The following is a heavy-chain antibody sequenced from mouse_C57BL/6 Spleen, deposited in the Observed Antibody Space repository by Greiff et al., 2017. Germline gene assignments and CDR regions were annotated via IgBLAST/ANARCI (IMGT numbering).Heavy chain of an antibody. CDR2: ISYDGSN. Sequence: DVKLQESGPGLVKPSQSLSLTCSVTGYSITSGYYWNWIRQFPGNKLEWMGYISYDGSNNYNPSLKNRISITRDTSKNQFFLKLNSVTTEDTATYYCARDLGGYFDVWGTGTTVTVSS. CDR1: GYSITSGYY. V-gene: IGHV3-6*01. D-gene: IGHD3-1*01. J-gene: IGHJ1*03. CDR3: ARDLGGYFDV.